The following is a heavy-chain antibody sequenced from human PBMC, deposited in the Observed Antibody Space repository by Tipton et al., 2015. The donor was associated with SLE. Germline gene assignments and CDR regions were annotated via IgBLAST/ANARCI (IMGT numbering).Heavy chain of an antibody. D-gene: IGHD2-8*01. Sequence: TLSLTCSVSGGSITNSNYFWGWIRQPPGKGLEWIGSIDHSGSTYYTPSLKSRVTISVDTSKNQFSLEVRSVTAADTAVYYCVRLRSKVLIDYWGQGTLVTVSS. V-gene: IGHV4-39*07. CDR3: VRLRSKVLIDY. J-gene: IGHJ4*02. CDR2: IDHSGST. CDR1: GGSITNSNYF.